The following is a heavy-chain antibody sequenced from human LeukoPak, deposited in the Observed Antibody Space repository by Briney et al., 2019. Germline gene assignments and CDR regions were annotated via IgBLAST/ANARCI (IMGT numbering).Heavy chain of an antibody. J-gene: IGHJ2*01. Sequence: GRSLRLSCAASGLTFSSYGMHWVRQAPGKGLEWVAVISYDGINKYYGDSVKGRFTISRDNSKNTLYLQVNSLRAEDTAVYYCAKGGDILTGYYLYWYFDLWGRGTLVTVSS. CDR3: AKGGDILTGYYLYWYFDL. CDR2: ISYDGINK. V-gene: IGHV3-30*18. D-gene: IGHD3-9*01. CDR1: GLTFSSYG.